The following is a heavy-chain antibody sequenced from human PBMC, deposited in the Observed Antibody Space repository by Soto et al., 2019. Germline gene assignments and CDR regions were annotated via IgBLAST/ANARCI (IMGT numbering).Heavy chain of an antibody. Sequence: QVQLVQSGAEVKKPGSSVKVSSKASGGTFSSYTISWVRQAPGQGLEWMGRIIPTLGIANYAQKFQGRVTITADKSXXTAYMELSSLRSEDTAVYYCAREEYYYGSGAFFDYWGQGTLVTVSS. CDR2: IIPTLGIA. CDR3: AREEYYYGSGAFFDY. V-gene: IGHV1-69*08. J-gene: IGHJ4*02. CDR1: GGTFSSYT. D-gene: IGHD3-10*01.